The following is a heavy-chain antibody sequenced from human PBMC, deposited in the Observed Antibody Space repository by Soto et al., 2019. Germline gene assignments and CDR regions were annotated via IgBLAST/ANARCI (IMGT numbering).Heavy chain of an antibody. D-gene: IGHD6-25*01. J-gene: IGHJ4*02. V-gene: IGHV4-39*01. CDR1: GDSMRGYHFY. CDR3: AYGSSSAWIDY. Sequence: PSETLSLTCSVSGDSMRGYHFYWGWIRQAPWKGLEWIGSAYFSGSNTYYSPSLKSRVSISVDTSKNEFSLGLTSVTAADTAVYFCAYGSSSAWIDYWGQGXLVTVYS. CDR2: AYFSGSNT.